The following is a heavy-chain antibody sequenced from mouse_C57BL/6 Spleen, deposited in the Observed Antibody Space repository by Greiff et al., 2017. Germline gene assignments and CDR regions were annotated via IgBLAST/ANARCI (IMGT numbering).Heavy chain of an antibody. V-gene: IGHV5-17*01. J-gene: IGHJ1*03. Sequence: EVQLVESGGGLVKPGGSLKLSCAASGSTFSDYGMHWVRQAPEKGLEWVAYISSGSSTIYYADTLKGRFTFSRDNAKNTLFLQMTSLRSEDTAMYYCGRGYFGVWGTGTTVTVA. CDR3: GRGYFGV. CDR1: GSTFSDYG. CDR2: ISSGSSTI.